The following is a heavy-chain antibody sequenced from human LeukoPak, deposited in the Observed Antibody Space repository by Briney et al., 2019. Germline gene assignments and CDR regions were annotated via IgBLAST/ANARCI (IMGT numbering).Heavy chain of an antibody. D-gene: IGHD1-26*01. CDR3: ARGGSYVAFDI. Sequence: ASVKVSCKASRGTFSSYTISWVRQAPGQGLEWMGRIIPILGIANYAQKFQGRVTITADKSTSTAYMELSSLRSEDTAVYYCARGGSYVAFDIWGQGTMVTVS. J-gene: IGHJ3*02. CDR1: RGTFSSYT. V-gene: IGHV1-69*02. CDR2: IIPILGIA.